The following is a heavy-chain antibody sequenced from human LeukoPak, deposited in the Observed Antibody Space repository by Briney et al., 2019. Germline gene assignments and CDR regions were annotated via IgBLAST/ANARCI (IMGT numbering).Heavy chain of an antibody. CDR1: GFTFSNYE. V-gene: IGHV3-48*03. CDR3: AQIYTYGSSQFDY. CDR2: ISSSGSTI. J-gene: IGHJ4*02. Sequence: GGSMRLSCAASGFTFSNYEMNWVRQAPGKGLEWVSYISSSGSTIYYADSVKGRFTISRDNAKNSLYLQMNSLRAEDTAVYYCAQIYTYGSSQFDYWGQGTLVTVSS. D-gene: IGHD5-18*01.